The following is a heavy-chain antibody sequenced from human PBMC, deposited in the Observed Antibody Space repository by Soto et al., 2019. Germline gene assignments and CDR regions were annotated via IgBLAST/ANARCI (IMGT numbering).Heavy chain of an antibody. CDR3: ARVIRAYGDSDDAFDI. Sequence: GGSLRLSCAASGFTFSSYAMHWVRQAPGKGLEWVAVISYDGSNKYYADSVKGRFTISRDNSKNTLYLQMNSLRAEDTAVYYCARVIRAYGDSDDAFDIWGQGTMVTVSS. CDR1: GFTFSSYA. CDR2: ISYDGSNK. D-gene: IGHD4-17*01. V-gene: IGHV3-30-3*01. J-gene: IGHJ3*02.